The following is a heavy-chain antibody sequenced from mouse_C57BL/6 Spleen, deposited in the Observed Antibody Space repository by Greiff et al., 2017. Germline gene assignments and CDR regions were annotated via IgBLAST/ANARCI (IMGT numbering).Heavy chain of an antibody. J-gene: IGHJ4*01. Sequence: QVHVKQPGAELVKPGASVKLSCKASGYTFTSYWMHWVKQRPGQGLEWIGMIHPNSGSTNYNEKFKSKATLTVDKSSSTAYMQLSSLTSEDSAVYYCAPNPTMDYWGQGTSVTVSS. CDR1: GYTFTSYW. V-gene: IGHV1-64*01. CDR2: IHPNSGST. CDR3: APNPTMDY.